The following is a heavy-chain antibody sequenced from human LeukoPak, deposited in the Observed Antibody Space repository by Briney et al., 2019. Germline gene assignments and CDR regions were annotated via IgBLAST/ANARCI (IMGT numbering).Heavy chain of an antibody. CDR2: IYSGGST. V-gene: IGHV3-53*01. Sequence: GGSLRLSCAASGFTVSSNYMSWVRQAPGKGLEWVSVIYSGGSTYYADSVKGRFTISRDNSKNTLYLQMNSLRAEDTAVYYCARGRRVGWLQPMHFDYWGREPWSPSPQ. CDR3: ARGRRVGWLQPMHFDY. CDR1: GFTVSSNY. J-gene: IGHJ4*02. D-gene: IGHD5-24*01.